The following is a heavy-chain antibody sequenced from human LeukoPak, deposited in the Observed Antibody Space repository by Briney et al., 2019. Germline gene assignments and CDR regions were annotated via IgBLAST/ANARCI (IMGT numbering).Heavy chain of an antibody. J-gene: IGHJ4*02. D-gene: IGHD6-6*01. CDR2: IKLDGSEK. Sequence: GGSLRLSCAASGFTLSSYWMSWVRQAPGKGLEWVANIKLDGSEKYYVDSVKGRFTISRDNAKKSLYLQMNSLRAEDTAVYYCARVGPRHALDYWGQGTLVTVSS. CDR1: GFTLSSYW. CDR3: ARVGPRHALDY. V-gene: IGHV3-7*01.